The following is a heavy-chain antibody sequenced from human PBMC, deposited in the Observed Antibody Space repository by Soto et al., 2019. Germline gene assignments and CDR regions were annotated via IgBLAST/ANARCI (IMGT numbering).Heavy chain of an antibody. V-gene: IGHV4-59*01. CDR2: IYYSGST. D-gene: IGHD1-26*01. CDR1: GGSISSYY. Sequence: QVQLQESGPGLVKPSETLSLTCTVSGGSISSYYWSWIRQPPGKGLEWIGYIYYSGSTNYNPSLTSRVTIAVDTSKNQCSLKLSSVTAADTAVYYCARESVGNRLGFDYWGQGTLVTVSS. CDR3: ARESVGNRLGFDY. J-gene: IGHJ4*02.